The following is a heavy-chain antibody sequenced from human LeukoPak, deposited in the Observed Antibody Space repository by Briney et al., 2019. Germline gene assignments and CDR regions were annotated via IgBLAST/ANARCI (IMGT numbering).Heavy chain of an antibody. CDR2: ISSSRSYI. J-gene: IGHJ6*04. CDR1: GFTFSSYS. Sequence: GGSLRLSCAASGFTFSSYSMNWVRQAPGKGLEWVSSISSSRSYIYYADSVKGRFTISRDNAKNSLYLQMNSLRAEDTAVYYCAELGITMIGGVWGKGTTVTISS. D-gene: IGHD3-10*02. CDR3: AELGITMIGGV. V-gene: IGHV3-21*01.